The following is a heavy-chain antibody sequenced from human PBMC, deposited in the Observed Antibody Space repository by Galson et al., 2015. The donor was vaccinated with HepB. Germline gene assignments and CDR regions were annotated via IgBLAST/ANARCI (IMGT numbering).Heavy chain of an antibody. Sequence: SLRLSCAASGFTVSVNSMTWVRQAPGKGLEWVSLIYSDGSIYYAASVKGRFIISRDNYKNTLYIQINSMRAEDAAVYYCAMAPLGYCSTTICYTGGGYPLRYWGQGTLVTVSS. V-gene: IGHV3-66*01. CDR1: GFTVSVNS. CDR3: AMAPLGYCSTTICYTGGGYPLRY. D-gene: IGHD2-2*02. CDR2: IYSDGSI. J-gene: IGHJ4*02.